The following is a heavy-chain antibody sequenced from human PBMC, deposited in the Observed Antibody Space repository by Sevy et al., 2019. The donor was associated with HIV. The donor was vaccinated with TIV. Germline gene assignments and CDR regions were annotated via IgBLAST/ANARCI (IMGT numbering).Heavy chain of an antibody. V-gene: IGHV3-48*02. CDR3: ARGNEGYYDTGNY. CDR1: GFTFSSYS. D-gene: IGHD3-16*01. Sequence: GGSLRLSCAASGFTFSSYSMNWVRQAPGKGLEWVSYISSSSSTLYYADSVKGRFTISRDNAKNSLYLQMNSLRDEDTAVYYCARGNEGYYDTGNYWGQGTLVTVSS. J-gene: IGHJ4*02. CDR2: ISSSSSTL.